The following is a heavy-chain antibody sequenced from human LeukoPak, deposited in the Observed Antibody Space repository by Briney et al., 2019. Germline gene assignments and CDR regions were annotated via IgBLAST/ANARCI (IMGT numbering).Heavy chain of an antibody. CDR2: ISSSSSTI. CDR3: ARDALRYFDPDV. CDR1: GFTFSNYG. Sequence: PGGSLRLSCVASGFTFSNYGMNWVRQAPGKGLEWVSYISSSSSTIYYADSVKGRFTISRDNAKNSLYLEMDSLRDEDTAVYYCARDALRYFDPDVWGQGTTVTVSS. V-gene: IGHV3-48*02. D-gene: IGHD3-9*01. J-gene: IGHJ6*02.